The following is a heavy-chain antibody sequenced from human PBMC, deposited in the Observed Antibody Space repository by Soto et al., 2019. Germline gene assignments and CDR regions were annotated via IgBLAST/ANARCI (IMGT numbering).Heavy chain of an antibody. CDR2: IYWDDDK. D-gene: IGHD2-8*01. CDR1: GFSLSTSGVG. J-gene: IGHJ2*01. V-gene: IGHV2-5*02. CDR3: AHRRSLVLRIWYFDL. Sequence: QITLKESGPTLVKPTQTLTLTCTFSGFSLSTSGVGVGWIRQPPGKALEWLALIYWDDDKRYSPSLKSRLTITKDTSKNQVVLTMTNMDPVDTATYYCAHRRSLVLRIWYFDLWGRGTLVTVSS.